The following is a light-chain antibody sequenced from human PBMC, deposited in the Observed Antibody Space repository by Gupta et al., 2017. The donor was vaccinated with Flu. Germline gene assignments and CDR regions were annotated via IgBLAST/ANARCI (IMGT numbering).Light chain of an antibody. Sequence: QSVLTHPPSASGTPGQRVTISCSGSSSNIGSKYVFWYQQPPGTAPKLLIYRNNQRPSGVPDRFSGSKSGTSASLAMSGLRSEDEADYYCAAWDDSLSGRVFGGGTRLTVL. CDR1: SSNIGSKY. J-gene: IGLJ3*02. CDR2: RNN. CDR3: AAWDDSLSGRV. V-gene: IGLV1-47*01.